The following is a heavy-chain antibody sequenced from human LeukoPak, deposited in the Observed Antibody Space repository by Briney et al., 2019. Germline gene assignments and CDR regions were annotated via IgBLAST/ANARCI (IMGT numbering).Heavy chain of an antibody. D-gene: IGHD4-17*01. CDR2: ISVYNGNT. V-gene: IGHV1-18*01. CDR1: GYTFSSKG. CDR3: ARDIHAYGDSPSDY. Sequence: GASVKVSCKTSGYTFSSKGITWVRQAPGQGLEWMGWISVYNGNTKYAQKLQGRVTMTTDTPTTTAYMELRSLRSDDTAMYYCARDIHAYGDSPSDYWGQGTLVTVSS. J-gene: IGHJ4*02.